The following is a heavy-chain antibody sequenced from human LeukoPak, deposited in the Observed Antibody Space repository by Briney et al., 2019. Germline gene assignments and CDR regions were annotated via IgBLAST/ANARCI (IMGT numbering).Heavy chain of an antibody. V-gene: IGHV3-9*01. J-gene: IGHJ3*01. CDR1: GFTFDDYA. Sequence: GGSLRLSCAASGFTFDDYAMHWVRQAPGRGLEWVAGLSWNSHNINYADSVKGRFTISRDNANYSLYLQMDSLRPEDTALYYCAKDREWELLGGDAFDVWGQGTVVTVSS. CDR2: LSWNSHNI. D-gene: IGHD1-26*01. CDR3: AKDREWELLGGDAFDV.